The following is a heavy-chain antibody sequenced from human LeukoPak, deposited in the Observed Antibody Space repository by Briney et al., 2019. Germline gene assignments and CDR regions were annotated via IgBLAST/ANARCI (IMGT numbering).Heavy chain of an antibody. D-gene: IGHD3-22*01. CDR3: ARGEEKAYYYESSGYLGDY. V-gene: IGHV1-2*02. CDR1: GYTFTAYY. J-gene: IGHJ4*02. Sequence: ASVKVSCKASGYTFTAYYMHWVRQAPGQGLEWMGWINPDSGGTNYAQEFQDRVTMTRDTSIITAYMELSRLTSDDTAVYYCARGEEKAYYYESSGYLGDYWGQGTLVTVSS. CDR2: INPDSGGT.